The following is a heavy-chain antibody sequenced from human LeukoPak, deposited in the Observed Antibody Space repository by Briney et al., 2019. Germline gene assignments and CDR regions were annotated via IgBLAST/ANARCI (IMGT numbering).Heavy chain of an antibody. D-gene: IGHD3-3*01. CDR1: GFTFSSYE. Sequence: GGSLRLSCAASGFTFSSYEMNWVRQAPGKGLEWVSYISSSGSTIYYADSVKGRFTISRDNAKNSLYLQMNSLRAEDTAVYYCARAHLEWLFYPYYYYYMDVWGKGTTVTVSS. J-gene: IGHJ6*03. V-gene: IGHV3-48*03. CDR3: ARAHLEWLFYPYYYYYMDV. CDR2: ISSSGSTI.